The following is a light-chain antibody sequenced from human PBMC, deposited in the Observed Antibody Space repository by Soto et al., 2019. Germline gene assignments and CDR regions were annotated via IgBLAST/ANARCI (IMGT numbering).Light chain of an antibody. CDR3: QQRSNWPGIT. CDR1: QSVSSY. J-gene: IGKJ5*01. V-gene: IGKV3-11*01. CDR2: DAS. Sequence: EIVFTQSPATLSLSPGEGATLSCRASQSVSSYLAWYQQKPGQAPRLLIYDASNRATGIPARFSGSGSGTDFTLTISSLEPEDFAVYYCQQRSNWPGITFGQGTRLEIK.